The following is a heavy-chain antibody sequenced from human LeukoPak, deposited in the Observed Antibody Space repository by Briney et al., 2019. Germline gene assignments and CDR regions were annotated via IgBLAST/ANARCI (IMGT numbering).Heavy chain of an antibody. Sequence: ASVKVSCKASGYTFTDYYIHWVRQAPRHGLEWMGWINPISGGTNYAQEFQGRVTMTRDTSISTAYLDLSGLRSDDTAVYYCSRTLCGSSSCDAHEKDWFDPWGQGTLVTVSS. CDR1: GYTFTDYY. CDR3: SRTLCGSSSCDAHEKDWFDP. J-gene: IGHJ5*02. D-gene: IGHD2-2*01. V-gene: IGHV1-2*02. CDR2: INPISGGT.